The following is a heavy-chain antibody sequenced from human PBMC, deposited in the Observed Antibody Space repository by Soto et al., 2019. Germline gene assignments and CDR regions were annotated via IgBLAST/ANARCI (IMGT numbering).Heavy chain of an antibody. D-gene: IGHD3-10*01. J-gene: IGHJ5*02. CDR2: IYYSEST. V-gene: IGHV4-59*12. CDR1: GGSISSYY. Sequence: PSETLSLTCTVSGGSISSYYWSWIRQPPGKGLEWIGYIYYSESTNYNPSLKSRVTISVDTSKNQFSLKLNSVTAADTAVYYCARAQFYSGSGRYNNLMFDPWGQGTQVTVSS. CDR3: ARAQFYSGSGRYNNLMFDP.